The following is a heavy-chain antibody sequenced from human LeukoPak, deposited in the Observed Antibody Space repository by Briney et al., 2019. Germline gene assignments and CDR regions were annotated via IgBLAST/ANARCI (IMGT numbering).Heavy chain of an antibody. CDR3: ARHDLFGVGYCSGGTCYWDY. Sequence: PSETLSLTCTVSGGSISSSSHYWGWIRQPPGQGLEWIGSIYYSGSTYYNPSLKSRVTISVDTSKNQFSLRLSSVTAADTAVYYCARHDLFGVGYCSGGTCYWDYWGQGTLVTVSS. D-gene: IGHD2-15*01. V-gene: IGHV4-39*01. CDR2: IYYSGST. J-gene: IGHJ4*02. CDR1: GGSISSSSHY.